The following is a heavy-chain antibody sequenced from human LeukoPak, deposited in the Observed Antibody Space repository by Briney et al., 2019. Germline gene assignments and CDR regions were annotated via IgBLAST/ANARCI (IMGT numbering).Heavy chain of an antibody. CDR2: IYYSGST. Sequence: PSETLSLTCTVSGGSISSYYWSWIRQPPGKGLEWIGYIYYSGSTNYNPSLKSRVAISVDTSKNQFSLKLSSVTAADTAVYYCARGGGYCSGGSCYENLYYYYYMGVWGKGTTVTVSS. D-gene: IGHD2-15*01. J-gene: IGHJ6*03. CDR3: ARGGGYCSGGSCYENLYYYYYMGV. CDR1: GGSISSYY. V-gene: IGHV4-59*01.